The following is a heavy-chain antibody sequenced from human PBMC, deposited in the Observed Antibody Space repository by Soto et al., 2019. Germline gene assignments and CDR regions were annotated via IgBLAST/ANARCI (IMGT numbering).Heavy chain of an antibody. CDR1: VYNFTNFW. D-gene: IGHD2-15*01. CDR3: ARHRCSGGSCYPDAFDI. J-gene: IGHJ3*02. CDR2: IYPGDSDT. V-gene: IGHV5-51*01. Sequence: GESLKISFQTSVYNFTNFWIGWLRQMPGKGLEWMGIIYPGDSDTRYSPSFQGQVTISADKSISTAYLQWSSLKASDTAMYYCARHRCSGGSCYPDAFDIWGQGTMVTVSS.